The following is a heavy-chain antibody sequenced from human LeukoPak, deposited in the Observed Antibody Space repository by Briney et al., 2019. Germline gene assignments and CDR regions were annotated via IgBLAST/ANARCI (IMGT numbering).Heavy chain of an antibody. CDR1: GFIVRLCY. D-gene: IGHD6-13*01. CDR2: IYNGGST. Sequence: GGSVRLFCAPCGFIVRLCYMMWVRQAPGKGVEWFSFIYNGGSTYYAYPVKVRLTISRDNSKNTQYLQLNTLRADDTATYYCAKPISGGLAGTADWFHPWGQGTLVVVSS. V-gene: IGHV3-66*04. J-gene: IGHJ5*01. CDR3: AKPISGGLAGTADWFHP.